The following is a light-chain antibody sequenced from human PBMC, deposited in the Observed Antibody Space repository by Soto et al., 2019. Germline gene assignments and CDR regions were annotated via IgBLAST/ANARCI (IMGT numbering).Light chain of an antibody. CDR2: KAS. Sequence: DLQRTQSPSRLAASVAERVTVTCRASQSIGNWLAWYQQKPGTAPNLLIYKASILESGVPSRFSGSGSGKEFTLTISSLQPDDFATYYCQQYNGTFGQGTKVDIK. J-gene: IGKJ1*01. CDR3: QQYNGT. CDR1: QSIGNW. V-gene: IGKV1-5*03.